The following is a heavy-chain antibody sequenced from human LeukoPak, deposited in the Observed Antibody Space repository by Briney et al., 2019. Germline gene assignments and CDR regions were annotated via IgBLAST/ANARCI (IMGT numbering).Heavy chain of an antibody. Sequence: SETLSLTCTVSGGSISSTSYYWGWIRQPPGKGLEWIGSIYYSGSTYYNPSLKSRVTISVDTSKNQFSLKLSSVTAADTAVYYCARGMATTHFGYWGQGTLVTVSS. V-gene: IGHV4-39*07. D-gene: IGHD5-24*01. CDR1: GGSISSTSYY. CDR2: IYYSGST. J-gene: IGHJ4*02. CDR3: ARGMATTHFGY.